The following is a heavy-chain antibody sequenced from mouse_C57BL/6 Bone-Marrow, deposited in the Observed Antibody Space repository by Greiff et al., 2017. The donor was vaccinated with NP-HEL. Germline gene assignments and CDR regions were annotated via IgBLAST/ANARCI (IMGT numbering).Heavy chain of an antibody. CDR2: IDPSDSET. V-gene: IGHV1-52*01. CDR3: ARFSSGTGTGPNWYFDG. CDR1: GYTFTSYW. J-gene: IGHJ1*03. Sequence: QVQLQQPGAELVRPGSSVKLSCKASGYTFTSYWMNWVKQRPIQGLEWIGNIDPSDSETHYNQKFKDKATLTVDKSSSTAYMQLSSLTSEDSAVYYCARFSSGTGTGPNWYFDGWGTATTVTVST. D-gene: IGHD4-1*01.